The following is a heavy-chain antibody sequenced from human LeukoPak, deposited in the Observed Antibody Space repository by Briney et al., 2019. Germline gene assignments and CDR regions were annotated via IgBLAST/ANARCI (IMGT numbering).Heavy chain of an antibody. Sequence: GGSLRLSCAASGFTVSNNYMTCVRQAPGKGLEWVSVIYSGNRTKYADSVKGRFIISRDNSKNTLLFQMNSLRAEDTAVYYCARLTSGNGLDVWGRGTTVTVS. J-gene: IGHJ6*02. CDR2: IYSGNRT. D-gene: IGHD3-3*01. CDR3: ARLTSGNGLDV. V-gene: IGHV3-66*04. CDR1: GFTVSNNY.